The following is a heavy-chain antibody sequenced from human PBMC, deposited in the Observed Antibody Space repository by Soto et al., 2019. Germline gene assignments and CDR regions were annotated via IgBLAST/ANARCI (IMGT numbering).Heavy chain of an antibody. Sequence: SETLSLTCTVSGGSISSYYWSWIRQPPGKGLEWIGYIYYSGSTNYNPSLKSRVTISVDTSKNQFSLKLSSVTAADTAVYYCARHFRRDGYNYFDYWGQGTLVTAPQ. CDR2: IYYSGST. CDR1: GGSISSYY. V-gene: IGHV4-59*08. D-gene: IGHD5-12*01. CDR3: ARHFRRDGYNYFDY. J-gene: IGHJ4*02.